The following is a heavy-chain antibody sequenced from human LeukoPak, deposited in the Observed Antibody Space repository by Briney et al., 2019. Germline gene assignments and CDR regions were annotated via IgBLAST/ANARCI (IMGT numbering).Heavy chain of an antibody. J-gene: IGHJ3*02. D-gene: IGHD5-18*01. CDR1: GYTFTGYY. Sequence: ASVKVSCKASGYTFTGYYMHWVRQAPGQGLEWMGWINPNSGGTNYAQKFQGRVTMTRDTSISTAYMELSRLRSDDTAVYYCARACRRTLIQPRGAFDIWGQGKMGTVSS. CDR2: INPNSGGT. V-gene: IGHV1-2*02. CDR3: ARACRRTLIQPRGAFDI.